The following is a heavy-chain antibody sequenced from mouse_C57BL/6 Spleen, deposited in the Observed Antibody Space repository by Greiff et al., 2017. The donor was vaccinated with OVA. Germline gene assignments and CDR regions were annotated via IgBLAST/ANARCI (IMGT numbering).Heavy chain of an antibody. CDR2: INYDGSST. J-gene: IGHJ2*01. V-gene: IGHV5-16*01. Sequence: EVNVVESEGGLVQPGSSMKLSCTASGFPFSDYYLAWVRQVPEKGLEWVANINYDGSSTYYLDSLKSRFIISRDNAKNILYLQMSSLKSEDTATYYCARDLDYWGQGTTLTVSS. CDR1: GFPFSDYY. CDR3: ARDLDY.